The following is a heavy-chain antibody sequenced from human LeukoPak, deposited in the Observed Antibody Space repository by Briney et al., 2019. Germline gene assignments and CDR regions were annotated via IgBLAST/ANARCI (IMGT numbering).Heavy chain of an antibody. D-gene: IGHD1-26*01. V-gene: IGHV1-24*01. Sequence: EASVKVSCKVSGYSLSELSTHWVRQAPGQGLEWLGGFDPGDDATIYSQKFQGRVTMTEDTCTDTAYLELSSMRSEDTAVYFCATEKDLLLDSWGQGTPVTVSS. CDR1: GYSLSELS. J-gene: IGHJ5*01. CDR2: FDPGDDAT. CDR3: ATEKDLLLDS.